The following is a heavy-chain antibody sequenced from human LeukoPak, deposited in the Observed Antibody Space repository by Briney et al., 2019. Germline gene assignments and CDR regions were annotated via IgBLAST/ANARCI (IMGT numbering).Heavy chain of an antibody. CDR2: ISTSGST. CDR1: GGSISSYY. V-gene: IGHV4-4*07. J-gene: IGHJ3*02. CDR3: ASLRKRGGAFDI. Sequence: PSETLSLTCTVSGGSISSYYWSWIRQPAGKGLESIGHISTSGSTNYNPSLKSRVTMSVDTSKNQFSLKLRSVTAADTAVYYCASLRKRGGAFDIWGQGTMVTVSS.